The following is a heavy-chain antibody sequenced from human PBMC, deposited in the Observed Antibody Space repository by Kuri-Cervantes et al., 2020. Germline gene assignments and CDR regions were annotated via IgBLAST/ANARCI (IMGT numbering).Heavy chain of an antibody. J-gene: IGHJ4*02. CDR1: GFTFSSYA. Sequence: GGSLRLSCAASGFTFSSYAMSWVRQAPGKGLEWVSVISASGGSTYYADSVKGRFTISRDNSKNTLYLQMNSLRDKDTAVYYCARGFNYVWGSWDPDYFDYWGQGTLVTVSS. CDR2: ISASGGST. V-gene: IGHV3-23*01. D-gene: IGHD3-16*01. CDR3: ARGFNYVWGSWDPDYFDY.